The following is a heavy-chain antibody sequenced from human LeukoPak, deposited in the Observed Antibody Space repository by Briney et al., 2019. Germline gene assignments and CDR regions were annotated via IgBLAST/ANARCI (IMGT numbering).Heavy chain of an antibody. V-gene: IGHV3-30*02. Sequence: GGSLRLSCAASGFTFSSYGMHWVRQAPGKGLEWVAFIRYDGSNKYYADSVKGRFTISRDSSKNTLYLQMNSLRAEDTAVYYCAKAPPDQWELHDYWGQGTLVTVSS. CDR1: GFTFSSYG. CDR2: IRYDGSNK. D-gene: IGHD1-26*01. CDR3: AKAPPDQWELHDY. J-gene: IGHJ4*02.